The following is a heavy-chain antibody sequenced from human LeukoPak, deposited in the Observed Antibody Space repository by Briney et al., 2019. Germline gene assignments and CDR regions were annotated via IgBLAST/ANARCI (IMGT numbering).Heavy chain of an antibody. Sequence: GGSLRLSCAASGFTFRSYAMSWVRQAPGKGLEWVSAISGSGGSTYYADSVKGRFTISRDNSKNTLYLQMNSLRAEDTAVYYCAKGEGYSSSFDYYYGMDVWGQGTTVTVSS. V-gene: IGHV3-23*01. D-gene: IGHD6-6*01. J-gene: IGHJ6*02. CDR1: GFTFRSYA. CDR2: ISGSGGST. CDR3: AKGEGYSSSFDYYYGMDV.